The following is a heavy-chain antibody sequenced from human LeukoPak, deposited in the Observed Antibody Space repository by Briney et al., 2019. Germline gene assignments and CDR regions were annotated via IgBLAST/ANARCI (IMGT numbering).Heavy chain of an antibody. CDR3: TRGWTE. J-gene: IGHJ4*02. D-gene: IGHD1-1*01. CDR1: GYTFVTDD. Sequence: ASVKVSCKASGYTFVTDDIIWVRQATGQGLEWMGWMNPDSGNTGYAQKFQGRVSITRNTSISTAYMELNSLRSEDTAVYYCTRGWTEWGQGTLLTVSS. V-gene: IGHV1-8*03. CDR2: MNPDSGNT.